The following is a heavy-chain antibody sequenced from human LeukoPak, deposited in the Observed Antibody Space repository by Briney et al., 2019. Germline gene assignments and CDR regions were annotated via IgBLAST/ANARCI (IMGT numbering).Heavy chain of an antibody. Sequence: SETLSLTCTVSGGSISSYYWSWIRQPPGKGLEWIGYIYYSGSTNYNPSLKSRVTISVHPSKHQFYLKMSSVNAGDTGVYYCARGSSPTSWLQWYYGMDVWGQGTTVPVSS. CDR3: ARGSSPTSWLQWYYGMDV. J-gene: IGHJ6*01. CDR2: IYYSGST. D-gene: IGHD5-24*01. V-gene: IGHV4-59*01. CDR1: GGSISSYY.